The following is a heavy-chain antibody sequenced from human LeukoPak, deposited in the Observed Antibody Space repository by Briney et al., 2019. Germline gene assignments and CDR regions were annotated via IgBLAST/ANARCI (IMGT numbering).Heavy chain of an antibody. Sequence: PSGTLSLTCAVSGGSISSSNWWSWVRQPPGKGLEWIGEIYHSGCTNYNPSLKSRVTISVDKSKNQFSLKLSSVTAADTAVYYCARDRVLWFGELSPYYYYGMDVWGQGTTVTVSS. CDR2: IYHSGCT. J-gene: IGHJ6*02. D-gene: IGHD3-10*01. CDR3: ARDRVLWFGELSPYYYYGMDV. CDR1: GGSISSSNW. V-gene: IGHV4-4*02.